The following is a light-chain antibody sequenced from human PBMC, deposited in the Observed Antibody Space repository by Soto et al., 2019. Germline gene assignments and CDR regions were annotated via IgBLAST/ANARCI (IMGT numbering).Light chain of an antibody. Sequence: QSVVTQPPSVSGTPGQRVTIFCSGRRSNIGSNTVNWYQQLPGTAPKLLIYNNSQRPSGVPDRFSGSKSGTSASLAISGLQSDIEADYYCAAWDDSLNGYVFGIGTKLTVL. V-gene: IGLV1-44*01. CDR1: RSNIGSNT. J-gene: IGLJ1*01. CDR2: NNS. CDR3: AAWDDSLNGYV.